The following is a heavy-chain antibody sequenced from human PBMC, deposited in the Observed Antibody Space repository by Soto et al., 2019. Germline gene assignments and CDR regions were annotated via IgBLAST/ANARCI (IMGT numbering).Heavy chain of an antibody. CDR3: ARGLRGVLDD. J-gene: IGHJ4*02. CDR2: ISNDENIK. D-gene: IGHD5-12*01. Sequence: XGSLGLTCVASGFNLGNFGMHWVRQAPGKGLEWLTVISNDENIKQDSVRGRFAIARDNYKNTLYLHLTSLRAEDTAIYYCARGLRGVLDDWGQGTLVTVSS. V-gene: IGHV3-33*01. CDR1: GFNLGNFG.